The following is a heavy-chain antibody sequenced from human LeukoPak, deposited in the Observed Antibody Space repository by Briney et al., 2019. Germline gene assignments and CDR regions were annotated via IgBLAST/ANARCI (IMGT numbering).Heavy chain of an antibody. J-gene: IGHJ5*02. Sequence: SQTLSLTCAISGDSVSSNSVRNWIRQSPSRGLEWLGRTYYRSTWYNDYAVSVRGRITVNPDTSKNQFSLHLNSVTPEDTAVYYCARRLTQYDCFDPWGQGIPVTVSS. CDR2: TYYRSTWYN. V-gene: IGHV6-1*01. CDR3: ARRLTQYDCFDP. CDR1: GDSVSSNSV. D-gene: IGHD2-2*01.